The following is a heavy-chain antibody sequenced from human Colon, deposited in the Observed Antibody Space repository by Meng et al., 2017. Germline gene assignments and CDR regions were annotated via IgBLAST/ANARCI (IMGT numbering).Heavy chain of an antibody. V-gene: IGHV4-34*01. D-gene: IGHD6-19*01. CDR2: INHSGST. J-gene: IGHJ5*02. CDR3: ARERLSSGWYGGRWFDP. CDR1: GGSFSGYY. Sequence: VALKQWGAGLLKPSETLSLPCAVYGGSFSGYYWSWIRQPPGKGLEWIGEINHSGSTNYNPSLKSRVTISVDTSKNQFSLKLSSVTAADTAVYYCARERLSSGWYGGRWFDPWGQGTLVTVSS.